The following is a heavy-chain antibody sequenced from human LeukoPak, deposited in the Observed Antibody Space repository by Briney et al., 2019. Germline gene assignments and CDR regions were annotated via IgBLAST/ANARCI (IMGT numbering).Heavy chain of an antibody. V-gene: IGHV4-59*01. Sequence: SETLSLTCTVSGGSISSYYWSWIRQPPGKGLEWIGYIYYSGSTNYNPSPKSRVTISVDTSKNQFSLKLSSVTAADTAVYYCGRGYSGYGPDGDWGQGTLVTVSS. CDR3: GRGYSGYGPDGD. CDR2: IYYSGST. D-gene: IGHD5-12*01. CDR1: GGSISSYY. J-gene: IGHJ4*02.